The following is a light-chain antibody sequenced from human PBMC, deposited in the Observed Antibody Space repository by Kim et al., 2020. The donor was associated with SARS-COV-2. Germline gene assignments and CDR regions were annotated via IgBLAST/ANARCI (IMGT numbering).Light chain of an antibody. CDR3: ASWDDSVSGVV. V-gene: IGLV1-44*01. CDR2: GNN. CDR1: SSNIGSNT. Sequence: QSVLIQPPSASGTPGQWITISCSGSSSNIGSNTVHWYKYVPGRAPKLLMYGNNRGPSGVPDRFSASKSGTSASLVISGLQSEDGADYHCASWDDSVSGVVFGGGTQLTVL. J-gene: IGLJ3*02.